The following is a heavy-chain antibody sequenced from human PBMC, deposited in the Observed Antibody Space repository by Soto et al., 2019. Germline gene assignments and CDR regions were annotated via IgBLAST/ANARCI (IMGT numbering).Heavy chain of an antibody. J-gene: IGHJ4*02. CDR2: INHSGST. CDR3: ARVRSYGGGLDY. CDR1: GGSFSGYY. D-gene: IGHD5-18*01. Sequence: PSETLSLTCAVYGGSFSGYYWSWIRQPPGKGLEWIGEINHSGSTNYNPSLKSRVTISVDTSKNQFSLKLSSVTAADTAAYYCARVRSYGGGLDYWGQGTLVTVSS. V-gene: IGHV4-34*01.